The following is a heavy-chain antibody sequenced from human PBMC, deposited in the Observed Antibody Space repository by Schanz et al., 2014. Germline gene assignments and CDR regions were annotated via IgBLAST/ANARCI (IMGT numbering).Heavy chain of an antibody. CDR1: GFAFSSYG. J-gene: IGHJ5*02. D-gene: IGHD1-1*01. V-gene: IGHV3-48*04. CDR3: ARGRVLES. Sequence: EVHLLESGGGLVQPGGSLRLSCLASGFAFSSYGMNWLRQAPGKGLEWISFINTGSNYINYADSVKGRFTISRDNTKNSLFLQMNSLRPEDTAVYYCARGRVLESWGQGTLVTVSS. CDR2: INTGSNYI.